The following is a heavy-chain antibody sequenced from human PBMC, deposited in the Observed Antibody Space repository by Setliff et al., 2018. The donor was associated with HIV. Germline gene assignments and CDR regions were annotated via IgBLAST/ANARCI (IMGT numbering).Heavy chain of an antibody. CDR1: GGSTSSYY. CDR2: IYTSGST. CDR3: ARGARDSSVYYYEAPGGYRMYRYFDL. D-gene: IGHD3-22*01. V-gene: IGHV4-4*07. Sequence: PSETLSLTCTVPGGSTSSYYWSWIRQPAGKGLEWIGSIYTSGSTNYNPSLKSRVTMSVETSKNQFSLKLSSVTAVATAVYYCARGARDSSVYYYEAPGGYRMYRYFDLWGRGTLVTVSS. J-gene: IGHJ2*01.